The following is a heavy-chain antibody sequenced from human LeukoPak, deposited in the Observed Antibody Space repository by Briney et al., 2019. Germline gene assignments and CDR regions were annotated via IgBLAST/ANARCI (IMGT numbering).Heavy chain of an antibody. CDR2: ISSSGSTI. D-gene: IGHD3-10*02. Sequence: GGSLRLSCAASGFTFSSYEMNWVRQAPGKGLEWVSYISSSGSTIHYADSVKGRFISSRDNTKNSLYLQMNSLRAEDTAVYYCAELGITMIGGVWGKGTTVTISS. CDR1: GFTFSSYE. J-gene: IGHJ6*04. CDR3: AELGITMIGGV. V-gene: IGHV3-48*03.